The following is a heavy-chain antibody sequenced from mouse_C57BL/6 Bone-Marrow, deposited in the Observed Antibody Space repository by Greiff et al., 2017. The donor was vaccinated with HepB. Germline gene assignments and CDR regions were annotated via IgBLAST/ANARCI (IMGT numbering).Heavy chain of an antibody. Sequence: DVKLVESGGGLVKPGGSLKLSCAASGFTFSSYAMSWVRQTPEKRLEWVATISDGGSYTYYPDNVKGRFTISRDNAKNNLYLQMSHLKSEDTAMYYCARDRPLRGCFDYWGQGTTLTVSS. D-gene: IGHD6-1*01. V-gene: IGHV5-4*01. CDR2: ISDGGSYT. CDR3: ARDRPLRGCFDY. J-gene: IGHJ2*01. CDR1: GFTFSSYA.